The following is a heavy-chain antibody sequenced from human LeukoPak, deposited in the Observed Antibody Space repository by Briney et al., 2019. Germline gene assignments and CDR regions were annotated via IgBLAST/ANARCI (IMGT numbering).Heavy chain of an antibody. V-gene: IGHV1-2*06. CDR1: GFTFTTYG. J-gene: IGHJ4*02. D-gene: IGHD6-19*01. CDR2: INPNSGGT. Sequence: PGRSLRLSCAASGFTFTTYGMHWVRQAPGQGLEWMGRINPNSGGTNYVQKFQGRVTMTRDTSISTAYMELSRLRSDDTAVYYCARDRTGGRLRKPQQWLANWGQGTLVTVSS. CDR3: ARDRTGGRLRKPQQWLAN.